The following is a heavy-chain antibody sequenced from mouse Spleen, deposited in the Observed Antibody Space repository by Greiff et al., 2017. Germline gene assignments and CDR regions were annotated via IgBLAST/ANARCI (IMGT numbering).Heavy chain of an antibody. V-gene: IGHV5-17*01. J-gene: IGHJ4*01. CDR1: GFTFSDYG. CDR3: ARRSYSYYSYDVGYAMDY. Sequence: EVKLMESGGGLVKPGGSLKLSCAASGFTFSDYGMHWVRQAPEKGLEWVAYIRSGSSTIYYADTVKGRFTISRDNAKNTLFLQMTSLRSEDTAMYYCARRSYSYYSYDVGYAMDYWGQGTSVTVSS. D-gene: IGHD2-12*01. CDR2: IRSGSSTI.